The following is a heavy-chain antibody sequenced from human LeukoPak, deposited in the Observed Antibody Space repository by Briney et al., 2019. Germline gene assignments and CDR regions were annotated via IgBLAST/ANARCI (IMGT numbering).Heavy chain of an antibody. CDR3: ARDIPSLITFGGIGT. CDR2: IIPIFGTA. Sequence: GASVKVSCKASGGTFSSYAISWVRQAPGQGLEWMGGIIPIFGTANYAQKFQGRVTITTDESTSTAYMELSSLRSEDTAVYYCARDIPSLITFGGIGTWGQGTLVTVSS. J-gene: IGHJ5*02. D-gene: IGHD3-16*01. CDR1: GGTFSSYA. V-gene: IGHV1-69*05.